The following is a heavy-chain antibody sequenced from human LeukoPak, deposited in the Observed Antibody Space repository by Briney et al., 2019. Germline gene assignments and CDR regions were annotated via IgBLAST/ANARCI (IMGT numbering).Heavy chain of an antibody. Sequence: GGSLRLSCSASGFTFNTYSMNWVRQAPGKGLEWVSYIGTGSTYIFSGDSVKGRFTISRDNADNSLYLQMNSLRAEDTAVYYCARTRDSSGCFDFWGQGTLVTVSS. D-gene: IGHD6-19*01. V-gene: IGHV3-21*01. CDR1: GFTFNTYS. CDR2: IGTGSTYI. J-gene: IGHJ4*02. CDR3: ARTRDSSGCFDF.